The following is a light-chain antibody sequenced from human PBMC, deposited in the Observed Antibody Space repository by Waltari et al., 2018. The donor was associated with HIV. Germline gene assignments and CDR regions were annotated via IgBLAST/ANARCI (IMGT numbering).Light chain of an antibody. J-gene: IGLJ6*01. CDR1: SNDIGPYNS. V-gene: IGLV2-8*01. CDR2: EVN. CDR3: SSYAGSGNLLL. Sequence: QSALTQPPAASGSPGQSVTISCTGTSNDIGPYNSVSWYQPHPDQAPRLLIYEVNKRPSGVPGRFSGSKSGNTASLTVSGLQAEDEADYYCSSYAGSGNLLLFGGGTKVTVL.